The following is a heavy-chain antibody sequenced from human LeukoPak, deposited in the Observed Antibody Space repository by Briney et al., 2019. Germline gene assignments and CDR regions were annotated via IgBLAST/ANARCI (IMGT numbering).Heavy chain of an antibody. CDR3: ARYYYDSSGYPSPNWFGP. CDR2: ISYDGSNK. J-gene: IGHJ5*02. D-gene: IGHD3-22*01. Sequence: QPGGSLRLSCAASGFTFSSYAMSWVRQAPGKGLEWVAVISYDGSNKYCADSVKGRFTISRDNSKNTLYLQMNSLRAEDTAVYYCARYYYDSSGYPSPNWFGPWGQGTLVTVSS. V-gene: IGHV3-30*04. CDR1: GFTFSSYA.